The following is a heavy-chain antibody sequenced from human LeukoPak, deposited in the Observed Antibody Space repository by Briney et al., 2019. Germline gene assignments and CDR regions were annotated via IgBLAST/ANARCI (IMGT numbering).Heavy chain of an antibody. CDR3: AKDLGMYYYDMEGFDP. CDR2: FSGSGGST. CDR1: GFTFSSYA. V-gene: IGHV3-23*01. J-gene: IGHJ5*02. Sequence: GGSLRLSCAASGFTFSSYAMSWVRQATGKGLEWVSSFSGSGGSTYYADSVKGRFTISRDNAKNSLYLQMNSLRAEDTALYYCAKDLGMYYYDMEGFDPWGQGTLVTVSS. D-gene: IGHD3-22*01.